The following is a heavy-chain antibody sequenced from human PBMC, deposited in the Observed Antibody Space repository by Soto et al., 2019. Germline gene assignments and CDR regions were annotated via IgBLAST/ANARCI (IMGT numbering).Heavy chain of an antibody. CDR3: ASVQLEQYYLDY. V-gene: IGHV4-59*01. CDR2: IYYSGST. D-gene: IGHD1-1*01. Sequence: GKGLEWIGYIYYSGSTNYTPPLQSRLTISVDTSKNQFSLKLSSVTAADTAVYYCASVQLEQYYLDYWGEGTLLTGSS. J-gene: IGHJ4*02.